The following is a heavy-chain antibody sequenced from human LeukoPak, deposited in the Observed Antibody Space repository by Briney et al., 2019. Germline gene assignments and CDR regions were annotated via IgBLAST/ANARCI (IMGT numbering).Heavy chain of an antibody. CDR1: GFNVSSNY. Sequence: GGSLRLSCAASGFNVSSNYMSWVRQAPGKGLEWVSVIYSGGSTYYADSVKGRFTISRDNSKNTLYLQMNSLRGEDTAVYYCARDLPYYDFWSGYFAWGQGTLVTVSS. D-gene: IGHD3-3*01. J-gene: IGHJ4*02. CDR3: ARDLPYYDFWSGYFA. CDR2: IYSGGST. V-gene: IGHV3-53*01.